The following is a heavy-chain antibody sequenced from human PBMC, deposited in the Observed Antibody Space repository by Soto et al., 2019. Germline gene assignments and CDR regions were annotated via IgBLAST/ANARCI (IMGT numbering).Heavy chain of an antibody. V-gene: IGHV1-69*12. Sequence: QVQLVQSGAEVKKPGSSVKSSCKASGATFSNYPTSWFRKPPEQGLGWMGGIIPIFGTVNYEQKFQGRVTITADESTSTAYMELSSLRSEDTAVYYCARGNHRWLQLWYFDLWGRGTLVTVSS. CDR3: ARGNHRWLQLWYFDL. D-gene: IGHD5-12*01. CDR2: IIPIFGTV. J-gene: IGHJ2*01. CDR1: GATFSNYP.